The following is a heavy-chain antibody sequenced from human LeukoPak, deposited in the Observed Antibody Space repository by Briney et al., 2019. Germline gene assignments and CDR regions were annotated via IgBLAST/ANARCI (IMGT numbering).Heavy chain of an antibody. D-gene: IGHD3-10*01. CDR3: ARDGGYGTGSYYRGCFDY. V-gene: IGHV1-2*02. CDR2: IHPRSGET. J-gene: IGHJ4*02. Sequence: ASVKVSCKASGYSFTAFYIHWVRQAPGQGLEWMGWIHPRSGETNYAYKFRGRVTMTRDTSISTPYMDLGSLGSDDTAVYYCARDGGYGTGSYYRGCFDYWGQGTLVTVSS. CDR1: GYSFTAFY.